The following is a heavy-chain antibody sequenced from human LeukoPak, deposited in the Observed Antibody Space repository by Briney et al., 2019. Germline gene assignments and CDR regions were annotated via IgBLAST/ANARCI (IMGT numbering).Heavy chain of an antibody. D-gene: IGHD6-13*01. CDR2: ISAYNGNT. J-gene: IGHJ4*02. CDR3: ARVDSSSWYGGEDY. CDR1: GYTFTSYG. V-gene: IGHV1-18*01. Sequence: ASVKVSCKASGYTFTSYGISWVRQAPGQGLEWMGWISAYNGNTNYAQKLQGRVTMTTDTSTSTACMELRSLRSDDTAVYYCARVDSSSWYGGEDYWGQGTLVTVSS.